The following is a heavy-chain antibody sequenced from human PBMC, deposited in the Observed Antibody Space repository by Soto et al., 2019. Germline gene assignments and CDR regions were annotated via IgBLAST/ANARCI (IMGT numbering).Heavy chain of an antibody. CDR1: GFTFSSYG. D-gene: IGHD6-19*01. V-gene: IGHV3-30*18. CDR2: ISYDGSNK. CDR3: AKEPRYSSGWYLDYYYYYGMDV. Sequence: GGSLRLSCAASGFTFSSYGMHWVRQAPGKGLEWVAVISYDGSNKYYADSVKGRSTISRDNSKNTLYLQMNSLRAEDTAVYYCAKEPRYSSGWYLDYYYYYGMDVWGQGTTVTVSS. J-gene: IGHJ6*02.